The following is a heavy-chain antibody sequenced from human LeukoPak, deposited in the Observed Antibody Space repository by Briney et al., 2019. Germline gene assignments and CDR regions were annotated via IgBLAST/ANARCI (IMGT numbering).Heavy chain of an antibody. CDR1: GFTVSSNY. V-gene: IGHV3-53*01. J-gene: IGHJ4*02. CDR2: IYSGGST. CDR3: ARMARVDPFDY. Sequence: PGGSLRLSCAASGFTVSSNYMSWVHQAPGKGLEWVSVIYSGGSTYYADSVKGRFTISRDNSKNTLYLQMNSLRAEDTAVYYCARMARVDPFDYWGQGTLVTVSS. D-gene: IGHD5-24*01.